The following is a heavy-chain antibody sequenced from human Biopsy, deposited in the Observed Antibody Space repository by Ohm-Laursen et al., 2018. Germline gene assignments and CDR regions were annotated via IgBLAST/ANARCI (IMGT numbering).Heavy chain of an antibody. V-gene: IGHV3-11*01. Sequence: SLRLSCAASGFPVSDYHMSWIRQAPGRGLEWASDINSSGSTKYHAESVKGRFTISRDNAMNSVYLQMNSLRGEDTAVYYCARAVGIAAAPIDYWGQGTLVTVSS. CDR3: ARAVGIAAAPIDY. J-gene: IGHJ4*02. D-gene: IGHD2-15*01. CDR1: GFPVSDYH. CDR2: INSSGSTK.